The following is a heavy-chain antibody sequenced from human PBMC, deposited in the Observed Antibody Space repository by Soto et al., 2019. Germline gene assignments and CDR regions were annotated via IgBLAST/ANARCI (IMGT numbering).Heavy chain of an antibody. J-gene: IGHJ6*02. CDR1: GGTFSSYA. V-gene: IGHV1-69*13. Sequence: GASVKVSCKASGGTFSSYAISWVRQAPGQGLEWMGGIIPIFGTANYAQKFQGRVTITADESTSTAYMELSSLRSEDTAVYYCARSIHWVRPYYYGMDVWGQGTTVTVSS. CDR2: IIPIFGTA. CDR3: ARSIHWVRPYYYGMDV. D-gene: IGHD3-16*01.